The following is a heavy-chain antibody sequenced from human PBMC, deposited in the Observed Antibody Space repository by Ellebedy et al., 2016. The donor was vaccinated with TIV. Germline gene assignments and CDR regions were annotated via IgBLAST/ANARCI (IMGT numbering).Heavy chain of an antibody. CDR3: ARGGATSSRYWRN. CDR1: EFAFETDW. CDR2: INQYGSDK. Sequence: PGGSLRHSCAASEFAFETDWMTWVRQAPGKGLEWVANINQYGSDKSYVDSVKGRFSISRDNAKNSLYLQMNSLRAEDTAVYYCARGGATSSRYWRNWGQGALVTVSS. J-gene: IGHJ4*02. D-gene: IGHD2-2*01. V-gene: IGHV3-7*01.